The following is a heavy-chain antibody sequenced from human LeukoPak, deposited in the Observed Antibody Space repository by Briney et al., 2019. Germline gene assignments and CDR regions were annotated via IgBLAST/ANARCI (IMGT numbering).Heavy chain of an antibody. CDR2: INHSGST. CDR3: ARGGFYCGGDCYVDY. D-gene: IGHD2-21*02. V-gene: IGHV4-39*07. Sequence: PSETLSLTCTVSGGSISSSSYYWSWIRQPPGKGLEWIGEINHSGSTNYNPSLKSRVTISVDTSKNQFSLRLSSVTAADTAVYYCARGGFYCGGDCYVDYWGQGTLVTVSS. J-gene: IGHJ4*02. CDR1: GGSISSSSYY.